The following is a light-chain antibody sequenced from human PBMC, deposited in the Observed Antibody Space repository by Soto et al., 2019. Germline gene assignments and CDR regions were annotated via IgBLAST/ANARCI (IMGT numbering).Light chain of an antibody. CDR2: SAS. CDR1: QFVSSN. Sequence: EIVLTQSPGTLSLSPGERATLSCRASQFVSSNLAWYQQKPGQAPRLLIYSASSRATGIPDRFSGSGSGTDFTLTISRLEPEDFAVYYCQRYGGFGQGTKVDI. J-gene: IGKJ1*01. CDR3: QRYGG. V-gene: IGKV3-20*01.